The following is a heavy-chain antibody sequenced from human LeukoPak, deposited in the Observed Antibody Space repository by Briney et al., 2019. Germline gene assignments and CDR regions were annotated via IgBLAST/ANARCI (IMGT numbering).Heavy chain of an antibody. J-gene: IGHJ4*01. CDR3: ARALGETVRSVTVRDY. CDR1: GFTFSSYN. Sequence: PGGSLRLSCAASGFTFSSYNMKWVRQAPGKGLEWVSSISSSSSYIYYADSVKGRFTISRDNAKNSLYLQMNSLRAEDTAVYYCARALGETVRSVTVRDYWGHGTLVTVSS. V-gene: IGHV3-21*01. D-gene: IGHD3-16*01. CDR2: ISSSSSYI.